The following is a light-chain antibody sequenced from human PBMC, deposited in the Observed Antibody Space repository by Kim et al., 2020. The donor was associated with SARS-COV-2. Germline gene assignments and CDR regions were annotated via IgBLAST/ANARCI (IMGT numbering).Light chain of an antibody. V-gene: IGKV1-5*03. CDR3: QQYNGYPWT. CDR2: KAS. Sequence: DIQMTQSPSTLSASVGDRVIITCRASQSVSSWLAWYQQKPGKAPKLLFYKASNLEIGVPARISGSGSGTEFSLTISGLQPDDFATYYCQQYNGYPWTFGRGTKVDIK. J-gene: IGKJ1*01. CDR1: QSVSSW.